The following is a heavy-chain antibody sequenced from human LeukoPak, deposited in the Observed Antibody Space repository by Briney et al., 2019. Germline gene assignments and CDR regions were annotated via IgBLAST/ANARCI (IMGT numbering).Heavy chain of an antibody. CDR3: ATPLDYYDSSGHHQGGD. Sequence: SETLSLTCTVSGGSIRSYYWSWIRQPPGKGLEWIGYIYYSGSTNYNPSLKSRVTISVDTSKNQFSLKLSSVTAADTALYYCATPLDYYDSSGHHQGGDWGQGTLVTVSS. V-gene: IGHV4-59*01. D-gene: IGHD3-22*01. J-gene: IGHJ4*02. CDR2: IYYSGST. CDR1: GGSIRSYY.